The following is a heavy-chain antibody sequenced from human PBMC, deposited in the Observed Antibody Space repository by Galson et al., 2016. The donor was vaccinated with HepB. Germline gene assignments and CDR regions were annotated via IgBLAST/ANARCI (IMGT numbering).Heavy chain of an antibody. D-gene: IGHD3-3*01. Sequence: SCKASGGAFINYALSWVRPAPGQGLEWMGRIMPMLDRTDYAQRFQGRLTITADKSSNTAYMELNSLRSADTAVYYCARATSGYFDHWGQGTLVSVSS. CDR3: ARATSGYFDH. V-gene: IGHV1-69*04. J-gene: IGHJ5*02. CDR2: IMPMLDRT. CDR1: GGAFINYA.